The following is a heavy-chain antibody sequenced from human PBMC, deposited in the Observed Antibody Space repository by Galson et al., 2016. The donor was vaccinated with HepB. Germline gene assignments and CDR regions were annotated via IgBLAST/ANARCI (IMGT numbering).Heavy chain of an antibody. D-gene: IGHD2-21*01. Sequence: SLRLSCAASGFTFRNYAMHWVRPAPGQGLAWVAVISSAGSNNYYADSVKGRFTISRDNSKNTLYLQMNSLRAEDTAVYYCTKDRVPLNSHSYYYGMYVWGQGTTVTVSS. CDR2: ISSAGSNN. J-gene: IGHJ6*02. V-gene: IGHV3-30-3*01. CDR3: TKDRVPLNSHSYYYGMYV. CDR1: GFTFRNYA.